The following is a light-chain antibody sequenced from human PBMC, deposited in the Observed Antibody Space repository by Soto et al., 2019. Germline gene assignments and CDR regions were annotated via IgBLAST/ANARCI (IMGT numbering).Light chain of an antibody. CDR3: SSFAGGNNLL. Sequence: QSVLTQPPSASRSPGQSVTISCTGTDSDLGGYNYVSWYRQHPGKAPKLIIYEVNKRPSGVPDRFSGSKSDNTASLTVSGLQAEDEADYYCSSFAGGNNLLFGGGTKVTVL. CDR1: DSDLGGYNY. CDR2: EVN. J-gene: IGLJ2*01. V-gene: IGLV2-8*02.